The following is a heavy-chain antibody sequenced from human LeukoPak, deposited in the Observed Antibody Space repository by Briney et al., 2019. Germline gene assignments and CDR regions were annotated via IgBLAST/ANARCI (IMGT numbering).Heavy chain of an antibody. J-gene: IGHJ4*02. V-gene: IGHV3-20*04. CDR2: INWDGGAT. D-gene: IGHD2-2*01. CDR1: GISSDDYG. Sequence: GGSLRLSCEASGISSDDYGMSWVRQAPGKGLEWVSGINWDGGATSYADSVKGRFTISRDNANNFLYLQMNSLRAEDTAFYYCARDLSSTWYSLAYWGQENLVTVSS. CDR3: ARDLSSTWYSLAY.